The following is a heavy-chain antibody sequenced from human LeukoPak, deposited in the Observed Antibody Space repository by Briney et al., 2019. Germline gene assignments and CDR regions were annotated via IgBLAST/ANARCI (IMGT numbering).Heavy chain of an antibody. CDR3: TRRGYSSGWYYFDY. Sequence: PSETLSLTCTVSGGSISGSSYYWGWIRQPPGKGLEWIGSIYYSGSTYYNPSLKSRVTISVDTSKNQFSPRLSSVTAAETAVYYCTRRGYSSGWYYFDYWGQGTLVTVSS. CDR2: IYYSGST. J-gene: IGHJ4*02. D-gene: IGHD6-19*01. CDR1: GGSISGSSYY. V-gene: IGHV4-39*01.